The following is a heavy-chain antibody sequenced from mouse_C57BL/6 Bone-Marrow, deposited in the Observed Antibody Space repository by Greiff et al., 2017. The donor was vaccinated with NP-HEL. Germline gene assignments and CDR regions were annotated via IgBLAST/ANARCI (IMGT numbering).Heavy chain of an antibody. V-gene: IGHV1-81*01. CDR2: IYPRSGNT. CDR1: GYTFTSYG. Sequence: VKLVESGAELARPGASVKLSCKASGYTFTSYGISWVKQRTGQGLEWIGEIYPRSGNTYYNEKFKGKATLTVDKSSSTAYMQLSSLTSEDSAVYYCARSPCTTTVDTYDMDYWGQGTALTVSS. CDR3: ARSPCTTTVDTYDMDY. J-gene: IGHJ4*01. D-gene: IGHD1-1*01.